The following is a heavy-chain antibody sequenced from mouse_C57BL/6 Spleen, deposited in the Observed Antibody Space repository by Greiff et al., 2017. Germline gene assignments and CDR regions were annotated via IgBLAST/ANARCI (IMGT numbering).Heavy chain of an antibody. J-gene: IGHJ4*01. CDR2: IYPGSGST. CDR3: ARSGYDYDNYAMDY. V-gene: IGHV1-55*01. Sequence: VQLQQSGAELVKPGASVKMSCKASGYTFTSYWITWVKQRPGQGLEWIGDIYPGSGSTNYNEQFKSKATLTVDTSSSTAYMQLSSLTSEDSAVDYCARSGYDYDNYAMDYWGQGTSVTVSS. CDR1: GYTFTSYW. D-gene: IGHD2-4*01.